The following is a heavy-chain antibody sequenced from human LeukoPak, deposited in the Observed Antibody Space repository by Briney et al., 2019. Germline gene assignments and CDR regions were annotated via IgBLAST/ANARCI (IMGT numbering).Heavy chain of an antibody. J-gene: IGHJ4*02. D-gene: IGHD3-22*01. CDR1: GGSISSYY. CDR2: TYYSGST. CDR3: ARWVRGGYFFDY. V-gene: IGHV4-59*08. Sequence: SDTLFLTCTVSGGSISSYYWSWVRQPPGKGLELIGYTYYSGSTNYNPSLKSRVTISVDTSKNQFSLKMSSVTAADTAVYYCARWVRGGYFFDYWGQGTLVTVSS.